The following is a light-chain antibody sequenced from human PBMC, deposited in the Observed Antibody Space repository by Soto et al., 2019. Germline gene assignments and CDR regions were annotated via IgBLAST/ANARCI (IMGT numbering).Light chain of an antibody. CDR1: QSVSSSY. CDR2: AAS. V-gene: IGKV3-20*01. Sequence: EIVLTQSPGTLSLSPGERATLSCRASQSVSSSYLAWYQQKPGQAPRLLLYAASSRATGIPDRFSGSGSGTDFTLNISRLEPEDFAVYYCQQYGSSLYTFGQGTKLEIK. J-gene: IGKJ2*01. CDR3: QQYGSSLYT.